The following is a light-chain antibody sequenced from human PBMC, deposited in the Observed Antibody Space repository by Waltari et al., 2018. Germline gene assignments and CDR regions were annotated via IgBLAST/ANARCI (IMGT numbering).Light chain of an antibody. V-gene: IGKV1-39*01. J-gene: IGKJ2*01. CDR1: QTINSY. CDR3: QQTFTTPYT. CDR2: AAS. Sequence: DIQMTQSPSSLSASIGDRVTITCRASQTINSYVNWYQQRGGKAPKSLIYAASRLQPGVSSRVSGSGFGTQFTLTITSVQAEDFATYYCQQTFTTPYTFGPGTILDIK.